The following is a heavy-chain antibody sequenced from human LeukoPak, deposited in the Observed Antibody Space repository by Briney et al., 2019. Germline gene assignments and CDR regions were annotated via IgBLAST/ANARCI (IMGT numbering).Heavy chain of an antibody. CDR1: GFTFSSYA. CDR3: AKEIHYYGSGSYYRDYYYYGMDV. D-gene: IGHD3-10*01. J-gene: IGHJ6*02. Sequence: GGSLRLSCAASGFTFSSYAMSWVRQAPGKGLEWVAFIRYDGSNKYYADSVKGRFTISRDNSKNTLYLQMNSLRAEDTAVYYCAKEIHYYGSGSYYRDYYYYGMDVWGQGTTVTVSS. CDR2: IRYDGSNK. V-gene: IGHV3-30*02.